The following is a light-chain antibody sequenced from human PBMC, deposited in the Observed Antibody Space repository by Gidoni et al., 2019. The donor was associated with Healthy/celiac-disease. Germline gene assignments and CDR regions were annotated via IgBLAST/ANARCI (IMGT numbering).Light chain of an antibody. J-gene: IGKJ2*01. CDR2: WAS. Sequence: DILMTQSPDSLALSLCERATINCKSSQSVLYSSNNKNYLAWYQQKPGQPPKLLIYWASTRESGVPDRFSGSGSGTDFTLTISSLQAEDVAVYYCQQYYSTPDTFGQGTKLEIK. CDR1: QSVLYSSNNKNY. V-gene: IGKV4-1*01. CDR3: QQYYSTPDT.